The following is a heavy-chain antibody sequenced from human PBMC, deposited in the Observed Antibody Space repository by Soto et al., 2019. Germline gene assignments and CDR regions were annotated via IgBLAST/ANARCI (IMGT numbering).Heavy chain of an antibody. J-gene: IGHJ4*02. CDR2: INHSGST. V-gene: IGHV4-34*01. CDR3: ARGGSGAYRYYFDY. Sequence: SETLSLTCAVYGGSFSGYYWSWFRQPPGKGLEWIGEINHSGSTNYNPSLKSRVTISVDTSKNQFSLKLSSVTAADTAVYYCARGGSGAYRYYFDYWGQGTLVTVSS. CDR1: GGSFSGYY. D-gene: IGHD3-10*01.